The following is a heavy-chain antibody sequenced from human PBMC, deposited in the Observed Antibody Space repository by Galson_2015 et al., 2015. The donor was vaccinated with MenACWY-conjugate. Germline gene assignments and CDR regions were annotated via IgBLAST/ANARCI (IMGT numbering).Heavy chain of an antibody. Sequence: SLRLSCAASGFTFSSYWMHWVRQAPGKGLVWVSRINSDGSSTTYADSVKGRFTISRDNAKNTLYLQMNSLRAEDTAVYYCARASTLGEWYYYYYGMDVWGQGTTVTVSS. V-gene: IGHV3-74*01. J-gene: IGHJ6*02. CDR1: GFTFSSYW. CDR2: INSDGSST. CDR3: ARASTLGEWYYYYYGMDV. D-gene: IGHD3-10*01.